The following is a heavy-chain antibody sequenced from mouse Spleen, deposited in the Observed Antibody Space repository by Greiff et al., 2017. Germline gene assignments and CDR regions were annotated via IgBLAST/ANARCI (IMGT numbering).Heavy chain of an antibody. CDR1: GYTFTSYG. Sequence: VQLQQPGAELVRPGSSVKLSCKASGYTFTSYGISWVKQRTGQGLEWIGEIYPRSGNTYYNEKFKGKATLTADKSSSTAYMELRSLTSEDSAVYFCAELGYAMDYWGQGTSVTVSS. D-gene: IGHD4-1*01. J-gene: IGHJ4*01. CDR3: AELGYAMDY. V-gene: IGHV1-81*01. CDR2: IYPRSGNT.